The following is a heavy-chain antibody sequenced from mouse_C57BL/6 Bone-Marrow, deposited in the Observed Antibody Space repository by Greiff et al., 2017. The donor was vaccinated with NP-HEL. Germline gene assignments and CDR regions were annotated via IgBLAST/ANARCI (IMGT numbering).Heavy chain of an antibody. D-gene: IGHD1-1*01. CDR3: ARSAPYYGSSPYWYFDV. V-gene: IGHV1-64*01. J-gene: IGHJ1*03. CDR1: GYTFTSYW. CDR2: IHPNSGST. Sequence: VQLQQPGAELVKPGASVKLSCKASGYTFTSYWMHWVKQRPGQGLEWIGMIHPNSGSTNYNEKFKSKATLTVDKSSSTAYMQLSSLTSEDSAVYSCARSAPYYGSSPYWYFDVWGTGTTVTVSS.